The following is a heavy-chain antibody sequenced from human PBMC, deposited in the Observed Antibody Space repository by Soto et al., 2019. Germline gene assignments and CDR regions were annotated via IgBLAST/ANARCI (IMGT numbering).Heavy chain of an antibody. V-gene: IGHV4-38-2*02. CDR3: ARDLGDYGDYEYYYYYGMDV. CDR1: GYSISSGYY. J-gene: IGHJ6*02. CDR2: IYHSGST. Sequence: SETLSLTCAVSGYSISSGYYWGFIRQPPGKGLEWIGSIYHSGSTYYNPSLKSRVTISVDTSKNQFSLKLSSVTAADTAVYYCARDLGDYGDYEYYYYYGMDVWGQGTTVTVSS. D-gene: IGHD4-17*01.